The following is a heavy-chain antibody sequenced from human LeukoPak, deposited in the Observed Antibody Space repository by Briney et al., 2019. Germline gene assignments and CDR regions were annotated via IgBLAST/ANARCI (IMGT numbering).Heavy chain of an antibody. CDR1: GDSVSSNSAA. Sequence: SQTLSLTCAISGDSVSSNSAAWNWIRQSPSRGLEWLGRTYYRSKWYNVYAVSMVSRITINADTSKNQFSLQLNSVTPEDTAVYYCARGAYTSSPFDYWGQGTLVTVSS. D-gene: IGHD6-6*01. V-gene: IGHV6-1*01. CDR2: TYYRSKWYN. CDR3: ARGAYTSSPFDY. J-gene: IGHJ4*02.